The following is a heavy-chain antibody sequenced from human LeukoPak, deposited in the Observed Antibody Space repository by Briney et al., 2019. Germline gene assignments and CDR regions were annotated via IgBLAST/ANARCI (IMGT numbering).Heavy chain of an antibody. Sequence: PSETLSLTCTVSGGSVSSGSYYWSWIRQPPGKGLEWIGEINHSGSTNYNPSLKSRVTISVDTSKNQFSLKLSSVTAADTAVYYCASTVVVAATRSFDPWGQGTLVTVSS. D-gene: IGHD2-15*01. CDR3: ASTVVVAATRSFDP. V-gene: IGHV4-39*07. J-gene: IGHJ5*02. CDR2: INHSGST. CDR1: GGSVSSGSYY.